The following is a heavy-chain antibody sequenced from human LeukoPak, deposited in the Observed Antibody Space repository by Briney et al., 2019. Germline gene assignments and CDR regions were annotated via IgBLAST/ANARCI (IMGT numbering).Heavy chain of an antibody. Sequence: SQTLSLTCGISGDSVSSNSAAWDWIRQSPSRGLEWLGRTYYRSKWYNDYAVSVKSRLTINPDTSKNQFSLRLNSVTPEDTAVYYCARGVGATTDYHYGLDVWGQGTTVTVSS. CDR1: GDSVSSNSAA. V-gene: IGHV6-1*01. D-gene: IGHD1-26*01. J-gene: IGHJ6*02. CDR3: ARGVGATTDYHYGLDV. CDR2: TYYRSKWYN.